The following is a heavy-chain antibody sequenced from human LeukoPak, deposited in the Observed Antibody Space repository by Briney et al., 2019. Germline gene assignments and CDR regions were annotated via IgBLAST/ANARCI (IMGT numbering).Heavy chain of an antibody. CDR3: AKGAMVRGTRFDY. V-gene: IGHV3-9*01. CDR2: ISWNSGSI. Sequence: LSGGSLRLSCAASGFTFDDYAMHWVRQAPGKGLEWVSGISWNSGSIGYADSVKGRFTISRDNAKNSLYLQMNSLRAEDTAVYYCAKGAMVRGTRFDYWGQGTLVTVSS. J-gene: IGHJ4*02. CDR1: GFTFDDYA. D-gene: IGHD3-10*01.